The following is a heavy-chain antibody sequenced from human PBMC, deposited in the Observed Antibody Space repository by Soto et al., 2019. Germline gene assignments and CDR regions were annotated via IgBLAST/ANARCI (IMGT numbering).Heavy chain of an antibody. J-gene: IGHJ3*02. V-gene: IGHV3-23*01. Sequence: GSLRLSCAASGFTFSSYAMSWVRQAPGKGLEWVSAISGSGGSTYYADSVKGRFTISRDNSKNTLYLQMNSLRAEDTAVYYCAKVRRITMIVVVLSAFAIWGQGTMVTVSS. D-gene: IGHD3-22*01. CDR2: ISGSGGST. CDR1: GFTFSSYA. CDR3: AKVRRITMIVVVLSAFAI.